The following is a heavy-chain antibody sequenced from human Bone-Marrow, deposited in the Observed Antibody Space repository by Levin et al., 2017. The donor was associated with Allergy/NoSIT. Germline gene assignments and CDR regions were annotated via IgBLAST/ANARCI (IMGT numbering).Heavy chain of an antibody. D-gene: IGHD1-26*01. CDR3: ARGPGSYRRAFDI. CDR1: GGSFSGYY. V-gene: IGHV4-34*01. J-gene: IGHJ3*02. Sequence: KSSETLSLTCAVYGGSFSGYYWSWIRQPPGKGLEWIGEINHSGSTNYNPSLKSRVTISVDTSKNQFSLKLSSVTAADTAVYYCARGPGSYRRAFDIWGQGTMVTVSS. CDR2: INHSGST.